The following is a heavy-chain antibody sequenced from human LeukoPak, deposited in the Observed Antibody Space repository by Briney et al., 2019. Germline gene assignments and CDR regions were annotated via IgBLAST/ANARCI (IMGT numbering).Heavy chain of an antibody. CDR2: ISNSGTT. J-gene: IGHJ3*02. V-gene: IGHV4-31*03. CDR1: GDSVTSGGYF. D-gene: IGHD2-21*02. CDR3: ARDVVVTSSPDAFDI. Sequence: SETLSLTCTVSGDSVTSGGYFWTWIRHHPGKGLEWIGYISNSGTTSYNPSLKSRVSISVDTSNNQSSLSLSSVTAADTAVYYCARDVVVTSSPDAFDIWGQGTMVAVSS.